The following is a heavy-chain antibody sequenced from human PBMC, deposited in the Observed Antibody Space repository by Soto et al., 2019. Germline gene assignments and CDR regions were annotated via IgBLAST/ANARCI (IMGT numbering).Heavy chain of an antibody. J-gene: IGHJ6*02. CDR2: INKSGGST. CDR3: ARDLLHYDFWSGYSAYFYYGMDV. D-gene: IGHD3-3*01. V-gene: IGHV3-23*01. Sequence: GSLRLSCAASGFTFSSFAMSWVRQAPGKGLEWVSTINKSGGSTYYADSVKGRFTISRDNSKNMLFLQINGLRTEDTAVYYCARDLLHYDFWSGYSAYFYYGMDVWGPGTTVTVSS. CDR1: GFTFSSFA.